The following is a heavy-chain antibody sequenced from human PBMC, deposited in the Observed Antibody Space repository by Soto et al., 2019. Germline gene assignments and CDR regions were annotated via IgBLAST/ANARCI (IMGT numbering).Heavy chain of an antibody. CDR3: ARGRVPEPEQYYFDY. J-gene: IGHJ4*02. CDR2: IYHSGST. Sequence: SSETLSLTCAVSGGSISSGGYSWSWIRQPPGKGLEWIGYIYHSGSTYYNPSLKSRVTISVDRSKNQFSLKLSSVTAADTAVYYCARGRVPEPEQYYFDYWGQGTLVTVSS. CDR1: GGSISSGGYS. V-gene: IGHV4-30-2*01. D-gene: IGHD6-19*01.